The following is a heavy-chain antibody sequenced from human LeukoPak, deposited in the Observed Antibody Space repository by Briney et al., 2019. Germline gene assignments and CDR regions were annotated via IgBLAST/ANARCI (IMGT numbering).Heavy chain of an antibody. CDR1: GYTFTSYY. CDR3: ARAWGYCSSTSCDAPDY. CDR2: INPSGGST. V-gene: IGHV1-46*01. D-gene: IGHD2-2*01. Sequence: ASVKVSCKASGYTFTSYYMHWVRQAPGQGLEWMGIINPSGGSTSYAQKFQGRVTMTRDTSTSTVYMELSSLRSDDTAVYYCARAWGYCSSTSCDAPDYWGQGTLVTVSS. J-gene: IGHJ4*02.